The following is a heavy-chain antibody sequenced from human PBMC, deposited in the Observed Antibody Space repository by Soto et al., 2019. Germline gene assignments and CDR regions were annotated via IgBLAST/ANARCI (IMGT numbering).Heavy chain of an antibody. CDR3: AREVYEVGALGYFAC. D-gene: IGHD7-27*01. CDR2: ISAYNGNT. Sequence: QVQLVQSGAEVKKPGASVKVSCKASGYTFTSYGISWVRQAPGQGLEWMGWISAYNGNTNYAQKLQGRVTMTTDTSTSTAYLELRSLRSEDTAVYSCAREVYEVGALGYFACWGQGTLVTVSS. CDR1: GYTFTSYG. J-gene: IGHJ4*02. V-gene: IGHV1-18*01.